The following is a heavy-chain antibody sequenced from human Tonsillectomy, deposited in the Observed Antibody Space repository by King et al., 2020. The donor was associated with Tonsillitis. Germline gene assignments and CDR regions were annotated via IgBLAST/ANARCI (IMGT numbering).Heavy chain of an antibody. J-gene: IGHJ4*02. CDR3: ARSRWTETFDS. V-gene: IGHV1-3*01. D-gene: IGHD3/OR15-3a*01. CDR2: INSDNGDT. Sequence: VQLVQSGAEVKKPGASVKISCKASGYTYSNYALHWVRQAPGQRPEWMGWINSDNGDTKYSQNVQGRVTITWDTSASTSHMEMRSLTSEDTSVYYCARSRWTETFDSWGQGTLVTVSS. CDR1: GYTYSNYA.